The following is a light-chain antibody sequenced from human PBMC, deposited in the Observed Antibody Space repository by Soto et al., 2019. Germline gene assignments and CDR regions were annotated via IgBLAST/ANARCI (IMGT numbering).Light chain of an antibody. Sequence: EIVLTQSPGTLSLSPGERATLSCRASQRVSSSFLAWYQQKPGQAPRLLIYGASSRATGIPHRFSGSRSGTAFTLTITRLEPEDFAVYLFQQYGNSPCTFNHGTKVQIK. CDR3: QQYGNSPCT. CDR2: GAS. CDR1: QRVSSSF. V-gene: IGKV3-20*01. J-gene: IGKJ1*01.